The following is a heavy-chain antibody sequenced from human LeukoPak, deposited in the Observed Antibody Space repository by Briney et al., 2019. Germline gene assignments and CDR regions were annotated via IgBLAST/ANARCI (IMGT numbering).Heavy chain of an antibody. Sequence: PGGSLRLSCAASGFTFSSYSMNWVRQVPGKGLEWVSYISSSSRTTYYADSVKGRFTISRDDAKNSLYLQMISLRADDTAVYYCARGSDISDYWGQGTLVTVSS. V-gene: IGHV3-48*01. CDR2: ISSSSRTT. D-gene: IGHD3-9*01. J-gene: IGHJ4*02. CDR1: GFTFSSYS. CDR3: ARGSDISDY.